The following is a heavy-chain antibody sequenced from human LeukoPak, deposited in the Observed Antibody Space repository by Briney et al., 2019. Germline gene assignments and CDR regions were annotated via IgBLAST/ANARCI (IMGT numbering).Heavy chain of an antibody. CDR3: ARFAYYYDSSGYSSAFDI. CDR2: IYHSGST. CDR1: GGSISSGGYS. V-gene: IGHV4-30-2*01. D-gene: IGHD3-22*01. J-gene: IGHJ3*02. Sequence: SETLSLTCAVSGGSISSGGYSWSWIRQPPGKGLEWIGYIYHSGSTYYNPSLKSRVTISVDTSKNQFSLKLSSVTAADTAVYYCARFAYYYDSSGYSSAFDIWGQETMVTVSS.